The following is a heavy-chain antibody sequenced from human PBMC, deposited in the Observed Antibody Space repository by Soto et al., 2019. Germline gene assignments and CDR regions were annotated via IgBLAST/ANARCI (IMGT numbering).Heavy chain of an antibody. Sequence: QVPLVQSGAEVKKPGASVKVSCKASGYTFTSYAMHWVRQAPGQRLEWMGWINAGNGNTKYSQKFQGRVTITRDTSASTAYMELSSLRSEDTAVYYCARIYYYDSSGYYYDHDAFDIWGQGTMVTVSS. D-gene: IGHD3-22*01. CDR3: ARIYYYDSSGYYYDHDAFDI. CDR1: GYTFTSYA. J-gene: IGHJ3*02. V-gene: IGHV1-3*01. CDR2: INAGNGNT.